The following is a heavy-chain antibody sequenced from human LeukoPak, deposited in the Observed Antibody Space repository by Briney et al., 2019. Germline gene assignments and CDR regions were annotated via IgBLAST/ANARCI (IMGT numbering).Heavy chain of an antibody. D-gene: IGHD2-2*01. V-gene: IGHV4-34*01. Sequence: PSETLSLTCAVYGGSFSGYYWSWIRQPPGKGLEWIGEINHSGSTNYNPSLKSRVTTSVDTSKNQFSLKLSSVTAADTAVYYCARVRLGKDIVVVPAARPRAFDIWGQGTMVTVSS. CDR1: GGSFSGYY. J-gene: IGHJ3*02. CDR3: ARVRLGKDIVVVPAARPRAFDI. CDR2: INHSGST.